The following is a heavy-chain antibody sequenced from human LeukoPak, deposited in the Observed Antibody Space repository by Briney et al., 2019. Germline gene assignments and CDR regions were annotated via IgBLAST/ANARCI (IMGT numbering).Heavy chain of an antibody. CDR2: ISSSSSYI. J-gene: IGHJ4*02. Sequence: PGGSLRLSCAASAFSFSSYAMHWVRQAPGKGLEWVSSISSSSSYIYYADSVKGRFTISRDNAKNSLYLQMNSLRAEDTAVYYCARGRPGYSNYVFDYWGQGTLVTVSS. D-gene: IGHD4-11*01. CDR3: ARGRPGYSNYVFDY. CDR1: AFSFSSYA. V-gene: IGHV3-21*01.